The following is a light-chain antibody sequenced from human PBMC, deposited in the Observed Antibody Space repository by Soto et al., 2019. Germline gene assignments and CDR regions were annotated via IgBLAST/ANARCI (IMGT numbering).Light chain of an antibody. CDR2: EVT. CDR3: SSHTGRINFYV. J-gene: IGLJ1*01. CDR1: SSDFGGYNY. V-gene: IGLV2-8*01. Sequence: QSVLTQPPSASGSPGQSVTISCTGTSSDFGGYNYVSWYQQEPGKAPKLMIYEVTKRPSGVPDRFSGSKSGNTASLTVSGLQAEDEADYYCSSHTGRINFYVFVTGTKVTV.